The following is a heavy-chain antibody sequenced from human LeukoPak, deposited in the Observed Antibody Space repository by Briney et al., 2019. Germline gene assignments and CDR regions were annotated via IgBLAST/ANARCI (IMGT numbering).Heavy chain of an antibody. CDR3: AKESTSSGWQLDY. Sequence: GGSLRLSCAASGFTFGDYTMRWVRHAPGKGLEWVSLISWDGGSTYYADSVKGRFTISRDNSKNSLYLQMNSLRTEDTALYYCAKESTSSGWQLDYWGQGTLVTVSS. D-gene: IGHD6-19*01. CDR1: GFTFGDYT. J-gene: IGHJ4*02. CDR2: ISWDGGST. V-gene: IGHV3-43*01.